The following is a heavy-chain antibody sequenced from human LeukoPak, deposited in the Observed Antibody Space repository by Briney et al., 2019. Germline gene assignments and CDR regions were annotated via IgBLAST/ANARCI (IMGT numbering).Heavy chain of an antibody. Sequence: SETLSLTCAVYGGSFSGYYWSWIRQPPGKELEWIGEINHSGSTNYNPSLKSRVTISVDTSKNQFSLKLSSVTAADTAVYYCARHPLQKWELRTFDYWGQGTLVTVSS. CDR3: ARHPLQKWELRTFDY. CDR2: INHSGST. V-gene: IGHV4-34*01. J-gene: IGHJ4*02. CDR1: GGSFSGYY. D-gene: IGHD1-26*01.